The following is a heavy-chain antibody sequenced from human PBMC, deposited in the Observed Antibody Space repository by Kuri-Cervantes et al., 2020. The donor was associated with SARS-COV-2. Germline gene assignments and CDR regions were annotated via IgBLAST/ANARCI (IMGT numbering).Heavy chain of an antibody. Sequence: GGSLRLSCAASGFIFNSYAMHWVRQAPGKGLEWVAFIRYDGSNKYYADSVKGRFTISRDNSKNTLYLQMNSLRAEDTAVYYCANSLLLSLDYWGQGTLVTVSS. CDR1: GFIFNSYA. CDR2: IRYDGSNK. V-gene: IGHV3-30*02. CDR3: ANSLLLSLDY. J-gene: IGHJ4*02. D-gene: IGHD1-26*01.